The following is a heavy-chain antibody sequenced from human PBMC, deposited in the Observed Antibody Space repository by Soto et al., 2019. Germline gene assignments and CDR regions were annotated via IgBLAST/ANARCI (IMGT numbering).Heavy chain of an antibody. CDR1: GFTFSSYA. CDR3: AKDSGSGWYY. J-gene: IGHJ4*02. CDR2: ISYDGSNK. D-gene: IGHD6-19*01. V-gene: IGHV3-30*04. Sequence: QPGGSLRLSCAASGFTFSSYAMHWVRQAPGKGLEWVAVISYDGSNKYYADSVKGRFTISRDNSKNTLYLQMNSLRAEDTAVYYCAKDSGSGWYYWGQGTLATVSS.